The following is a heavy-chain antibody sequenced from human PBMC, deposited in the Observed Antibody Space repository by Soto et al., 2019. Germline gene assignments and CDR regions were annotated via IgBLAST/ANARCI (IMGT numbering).Heavy chain of an antibody. D-gene: IGHD1-20*01. CDR3: ARDPHLGIGGSSDY. J-gene: IGHJ4*02. Sequence: QVQLVESGGGAVQPGRSLRLSCAASGFPFSSYGMHWVRQAPGKGLEWVAVIWYDGSNKYYADSVKGRFTISRDNSKNTPYLQMNSLRAEDTAVYYCARDPHLGIGGSSDYWGQGTPVTVSS. CDR1: GFPFSSYG. CDR2: IWYDGSNK. V-gene: IGHV3-33*01.